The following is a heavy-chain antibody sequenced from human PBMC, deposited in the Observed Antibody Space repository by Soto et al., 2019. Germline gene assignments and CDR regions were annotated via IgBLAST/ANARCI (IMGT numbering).Heavy chain of an antibody. CDR3: AKLPVSGSGSYYYYYYGMDV. D-gene: IGHD1-26*01. V-gene: IGHV3-30*18. CDR1: GFTFSSYG. Sequence: QVQLVESGGGVVQPGRSLRLSCAASGFTFSSYGMHWVRQAPGKGLEWVAVISYDGSNKFYGDSVKGRSTISRDNSKNTLYLQMHSLRAADTAVYYCAKLPVSGSGSYYYYYYGMDVWGQGTTVTVSS. CDR2: ISYDGSNK. J-gene: IGHJ6*02.